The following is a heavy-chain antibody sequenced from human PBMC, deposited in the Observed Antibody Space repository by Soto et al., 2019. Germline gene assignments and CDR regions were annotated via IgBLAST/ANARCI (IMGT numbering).Heavy chain of an antibody. CDR3: ARVGNYDSSGSIDY. CDR1: GGSFSGYY. V-gene: IGHV4-34*01. CDR2: INHSGST. J-gene: IGHJ4*02. Sequence: SETLSLTCAVYGGSFSGYYWSWIRQPPGKGLEWIGEINHSGSTNYNPSLKSRVTISVDTSKNQFSLKLSSVTAADTAVYYCARVGNYDSSGSIDYWGQGTLVTVSS. D-gene: IGHD3-22*01.